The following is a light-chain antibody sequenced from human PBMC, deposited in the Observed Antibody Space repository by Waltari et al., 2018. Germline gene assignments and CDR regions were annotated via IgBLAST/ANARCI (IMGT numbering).Light chain of an antibody. CDR2: DVI. CDR3: SSFTSSTTGI. J-gene: IGLJ2*01. V-gene: IGLV2-14*03. Sequence: SALTQPDSVSGSPGQSITISCSGISSDSGAYEYVSWYQQHPGNAPKVIIYDVINPPSGVSDRFSGSRSGSSASLTISGLQAEDEADYYCSSFTSSTTGIFGGGTKLTVL. CDR1: SSDSGAYEY.